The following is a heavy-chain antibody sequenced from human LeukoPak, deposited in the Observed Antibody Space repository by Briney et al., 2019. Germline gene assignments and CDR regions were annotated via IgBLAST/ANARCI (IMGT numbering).Heavy chain of an antibody. J-gene: IGHJ4*02. V-gene: IGHV3-7*01. CDR2: INRAGIES. D-gene: IGHD1-26*01. CDR1: GFTFADYW. CDR3: ARVGTWELQRVFDN. Sequence: GGSLGLSCEAPGFTFADYWMTWVRQVPGKGLGWVANINRAGIESYYVDSVKGRFTISRDNAEKSLYLQMDSLRVDDTAVYYCARVGTWELQRVFDNWGQGTLVTVSS.